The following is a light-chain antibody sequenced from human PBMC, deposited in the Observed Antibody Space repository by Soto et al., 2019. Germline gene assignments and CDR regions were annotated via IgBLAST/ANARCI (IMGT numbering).Light chain of an antibody. J-gene: IGLJ1*01. CDR1: NSDVGGYNF. V-gene: IGLV2-14*01. Sequence: QSVLTQPASVSGSPGQSITISCTGKNSDVGGYNFVSWLQQHPGKAPKLMIYEVNERPSGVSNRFSGSKSGNTASLTISGLQAEDEADYYCSSYTSSNTHVFGTGTKVTVL. CDR3: SSYTSSNTHV. CDR2: EVN.